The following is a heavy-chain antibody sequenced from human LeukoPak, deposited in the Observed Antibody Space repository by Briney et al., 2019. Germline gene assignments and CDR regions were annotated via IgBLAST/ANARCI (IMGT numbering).Heavy chain of an antibody. Sequence: SETLSLTCTVSGVSIRGYYWIWIRQSPGRGLEYIGSIFYRESFSYGGTTFYNPSLQSRVTISVDTSKNAFSLRLTSVTAADTAVYFCARQISGNKDYWGQGTLVTVSS. CDR2: IFYRESFSYGGTT. J-gene: IGHJ4*02. V-gene: IGHV4-59*08. CDR3: ARQISGNKDY. CDR1: GVSIRGYY. D-gene: IGHD1/OR15-1a*01.